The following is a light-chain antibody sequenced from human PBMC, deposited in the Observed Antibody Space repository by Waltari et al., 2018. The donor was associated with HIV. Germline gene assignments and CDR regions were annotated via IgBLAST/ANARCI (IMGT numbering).Light chain of an antibody. Sequence: QSDLTQPPSVSGAPGQRVTISCTGSSPHIGAGYDVPWYQQLPGTAPKHLIYGNSNRPSGVPDRFSGSKSGTSASLAITGLQAADEADYYCQSYDSSLTTWVFGGGTKLTVL. V-gene: IGLV1-40*01. J-gene: IGLJ3*02. CDR1: SPHIGAGYD. CDR2: GNS. CDR3: QSYDSSLTTWV.